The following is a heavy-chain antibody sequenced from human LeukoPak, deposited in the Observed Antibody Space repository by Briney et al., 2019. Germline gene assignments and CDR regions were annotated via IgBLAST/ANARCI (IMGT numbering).Heavy chain of an antibody. Sequence: GGSLRLSCAASGFSFSTYSMIWVRQAPGKGLEWVSSVSGTSEYIYYADSVRGRFTISRDNAKNTVYLQMNSLRAEDTAVYYCARWYSSGWYSDYWGQGTLITVSS. V-gene: IGHV3-21*06. CDR1: GFSFSTYS. CDR3: ARWYSSGWYSDY. J-gene: IGHJ4*02. D-gene: IGHD6-19*01. CDR2: VSGTSEYI.